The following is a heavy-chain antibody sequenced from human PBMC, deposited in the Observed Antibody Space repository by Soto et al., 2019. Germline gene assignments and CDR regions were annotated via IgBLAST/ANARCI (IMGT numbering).Heavy chain of an antibody. J-gene: IGHJ4*02. V-gene: IGHV4-4*07. CDR3: ARDIGSYAYGEGY. CDR1: GGSINSYW. D-gene: IGHD3-10*01. CDR2: VYSSGTT. Sequence: SETLSLTCSASGGSINSYWWSWIRQPAGKGLEWIGRVYSSGTTDYNPSLNSRATLSVETSKNQFSLKLSSVTAADTAVYYCARDIGSYAYGEGYWGQGIQVTVSS.